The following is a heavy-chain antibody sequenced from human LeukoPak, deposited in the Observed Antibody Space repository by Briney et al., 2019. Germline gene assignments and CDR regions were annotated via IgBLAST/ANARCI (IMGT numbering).Heavy chain of an antibody. CDR3: ARETPEGYYDSSGQYYYYYYGMDV. CDR1: GFTLSRNA. CDR2: ISYDGSNK. V-gene: IGHV3-30*04. J-gene: IGHJ6*02. D-gene: IGHD3-22*01. Sequence: GGSLRLSCVASGFTLSRNAMSWVRQAPGKGLEWVAVISYDGSNKYYADSVKGRFTISRDNSKNTLYLQMNSLRAEDTAVYYCARETPEGYYDSSGQYYYYYYGMDVWGQGTTVTVSS.